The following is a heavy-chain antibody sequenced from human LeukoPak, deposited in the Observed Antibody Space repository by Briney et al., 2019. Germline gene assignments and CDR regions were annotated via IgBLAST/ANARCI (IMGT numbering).Heavy chain of an antibody. CDR1: GGSFSGYY. CDR2: INHSGST. J-gene: IGHJ5*02. V-gene: IGHV4-34*01. CDR3: ARGPRIAVAGRRSWFDP. D-gene: IGHD6-19*01. Sequence: PSETLSLTCAVYGGSFSGYYWNWIRQPPGKGLEWIGEINHSGSTCYNTSLKSRVTISVDTSKNQFSLKLSSVTAADTAVYYCARGPRIAVAGRRSWFDPWGQGTLVSVSS.